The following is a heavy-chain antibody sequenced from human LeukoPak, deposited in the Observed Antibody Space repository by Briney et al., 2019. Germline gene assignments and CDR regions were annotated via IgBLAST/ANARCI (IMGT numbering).Heavy chain of an antibody. D-gene: IGHD3-10*01. J-gene: IGHJ4*02. CDR3: AREGYYGSGSPPSLYFDY. Sequence: GTSLRLSCAASGFIFTNYGMNWVRQAPGKGLEWVAVIWFDGSKTFYADSVKGRFTISRDNSRSTLYLQMNSLRPEDTAIYYCAREGYYGSGSPPSLYFDYWGQGTLVTVSS. CDR1: GFIFTNYG. V-gene: IGHV3-33*01. CDR2: IWFDGSKT.